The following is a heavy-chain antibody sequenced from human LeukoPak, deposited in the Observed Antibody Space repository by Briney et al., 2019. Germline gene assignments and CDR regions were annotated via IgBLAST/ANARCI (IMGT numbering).Heavy chain of an antibody. CDR1: GGSLSGYY. CDR3: ARRGERDYVWGTYRYFDY. CDR2: INHRGST. J-gene: IGHJ4*02. Sequence: SETLSLTCAVYGGSLSGYYWSWILQPPGKGLEWIGEINHRGSTNYNPSLKGRVTISVDTSKNQFSLKLSSVTAADTAVYYCARRGERDYVWGTYRYFDYWGQGTLVTVSS. D-gene: IGHD3-16*02. V-gene: IGHV4-34*01.